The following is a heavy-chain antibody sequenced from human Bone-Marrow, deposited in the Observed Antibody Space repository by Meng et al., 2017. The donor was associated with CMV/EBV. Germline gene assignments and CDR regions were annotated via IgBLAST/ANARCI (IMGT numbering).Heavy chain of an antibody. CDR3: ARGGSSVVFDY. Sequence: SVKVSCKASGGTFSSYAISWVRQAPGQGLEWMGGIIPILGIANYAQKFQGRVTITTDESTSTAYMELSSLRSEDTAVYYCARGGSSVVFDYWGQGTLVTVSS. CDR2: IIPILGIA. CDR1: GGTFSSYA. V-gene: IGHV1-69*10. J-gene: IGHJ4*02. D-gene: IGHD1-26*01.